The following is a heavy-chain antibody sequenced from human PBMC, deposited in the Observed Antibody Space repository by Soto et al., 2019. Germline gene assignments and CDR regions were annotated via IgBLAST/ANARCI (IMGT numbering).Heavy chain of an antibody. D-gene: IGHD3-16*02. V-gene: IGHV3-23*01. Sequence: EVQLLESGGGLVQPVGSLRLSCAASGFTFSSYAMSWVRQAPGKGLEWVSAISGSGGSTYYADSVKGRFTISRDNSKNTLYLQMNSLRAEDTAVYYCAKGRDYVWGSYRPNWFDPWGQGTLVTVSS. CDR2: ISGSGGST. J-gene: IGHJ5*02. CDR3: AKGRDYVWGSYRPNWFDP. CDR1: GFTFSSYA.